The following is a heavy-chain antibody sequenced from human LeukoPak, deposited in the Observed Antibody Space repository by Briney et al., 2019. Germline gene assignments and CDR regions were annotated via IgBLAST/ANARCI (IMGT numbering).Heavy chain of an antibody. D-gene: IGHD4-17*01. CDR2: IYPTPT. V-gene: IGHV4-4*07. CDR3: ARSDYGVSIGFDP. J-gene: IGHJ5*02. CDR1: GGSISSYY. Sequence: SETLSLTCTVSGGSISSYYWSWVRQPAGKGLEWIGRIYPTPTHDNPSLKSPVTMSVATSKNHFSLKLSSVTAADTALYYCARSDYGVSIGFDPWGQGTLVTVSS.